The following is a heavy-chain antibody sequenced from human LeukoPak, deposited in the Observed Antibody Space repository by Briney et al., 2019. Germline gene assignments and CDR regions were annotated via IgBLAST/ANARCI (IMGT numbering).Heavy chain of an antibody. D-gene: IGHD6-13*01. J-gene: IGHJ4*02. CDR2: INPNSGGT. CDR1: GYTFTGYF. Sequence: GASVKVSCKASGYTFTGYFVHWVRQAPGQGLEWMGWINPNSGGTNYAQKFQGRVTMTRDTSISTAYMELSRLRSDDTAVYYCARDIAAAIEFDYWGQGTLVTVSS. V-gene: IGHV1-2*02. CDR3: ARDIAAAIEFDY.